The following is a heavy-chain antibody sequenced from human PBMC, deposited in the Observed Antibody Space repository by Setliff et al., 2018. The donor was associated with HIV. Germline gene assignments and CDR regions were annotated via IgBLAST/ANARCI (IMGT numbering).Heavy chain of an antibody. V-gene: IGHV4-4*07. CDR2: IHSSGNT. Sequence: TLSLTCTVSNGSISGYYWSWIRQPAGKGLEWIGRIHSSGNTNYNPSLKSRITMSVDTSKNQFSLKLSSVSAADTAVYYCARDPSGSYHPLGYWGQGTLVTVSS. D-gene: IGHD1-26*01. J-gene: IGHJ4*02. CDR3: ARDPSGSYHPLGY. CDR1: NGSISGYY.